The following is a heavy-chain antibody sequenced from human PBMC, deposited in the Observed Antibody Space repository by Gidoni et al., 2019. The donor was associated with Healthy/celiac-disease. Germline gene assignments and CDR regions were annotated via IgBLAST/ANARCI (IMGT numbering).Heavy chain of an antibody. J-gene: IGHJ3*02. Sequence: EVQLVQSGAEVQTPGASLRISCKGSGYSFTSYWISWVRQMPGKGLEWMGRIDPSDSYTNYSPSFQGHVTISADKSISTAYLQWSSLKASDTAMYYCARGGYGVDAFDIWGQGTMVTVSS. CDR2: IDPSDSYT. V-gene: IGHV5-10-1*03. D-gene: IGHD5-18*01. CDR1: GYSFTSYW. CDR3: ARGGYGVDAFDI.